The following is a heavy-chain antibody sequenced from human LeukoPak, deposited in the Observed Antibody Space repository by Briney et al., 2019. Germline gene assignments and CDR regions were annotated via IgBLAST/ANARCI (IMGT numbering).Heavy chain of an antibody. CDR3: ANEGTPQVSTWYDL. D-gene: IGHD3-10*01. CDR1: GFTFSTYG. J-gene: IGHJ5*02. CDR2: ISYDGGNK. V-gene: IGHV3-30*18. Sequence: GRSLRLSCAASGFTFSTYGMHWVRQAPGKGLEWVAVISYDGGNKYYADSVKGRFTISRDNPRNTLYLQMNILRTEDTAVYYCANEGTPQVSTWYDLWGQGTQVIVSS.